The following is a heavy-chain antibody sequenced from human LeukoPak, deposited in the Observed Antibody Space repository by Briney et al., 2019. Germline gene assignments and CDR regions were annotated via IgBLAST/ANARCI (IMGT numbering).Heavy chain of an antibody. V-gene: IGHV4-31*03. CDR2: IYYSGST. Sequence: SETLSLTCTVSGGSISSGGYYWSWIRQHPGKGLEWIGYIYYSGSTYYNPSLQSRVTISVDTSKIQFSLKLSSVTAADTAVYYCARGIMVRGVIEYNWFDPWGQGTLVTVSS. D-gene: IGHD3-10*01. CDR1: GGSISSGGYY. CDR3: ARGIMVRGVIEYNWFDP. J-gene: IGHJ5*02.